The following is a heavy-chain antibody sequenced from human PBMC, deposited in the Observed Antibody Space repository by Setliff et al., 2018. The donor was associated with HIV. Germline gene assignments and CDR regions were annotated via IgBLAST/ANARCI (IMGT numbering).Heavy chain of an antibody. CDR1: GDSINNYH. Sequence: SETLSLTCTVSGDSINNYHWSWIRQPPGEGLEFLGFFHYRGSPIYNPSLKSRVNISVDTSKNQFSLSLTSVTAADTAVYYCARSVARDYWYFGHWGRGSLVTSPQ. CDR2: FHYRGSP. V-gene: IGHV4-59*01. D-gene: IGHD6-6*01. J-gene: IGHJ2*01. CDR3: ARSVARDYWYFGH.